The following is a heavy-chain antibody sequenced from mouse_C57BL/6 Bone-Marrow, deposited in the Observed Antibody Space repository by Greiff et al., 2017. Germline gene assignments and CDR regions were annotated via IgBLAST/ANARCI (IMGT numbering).Heavy chain of an antibody. J-gene: IGHJ3*01. Sequence: EVMLVESGGGLVKPGGSLKLSCAASGFTFSSYAMSWVRQTPEKRLEWVATISDGGSYTYYPDNVKGRFTISRDNAKNNLYLQMNHLKSEDTAMYYCAREDYYEGFAYWGQGTLVTVSA. CDR2: ISDGGSYT. D-gene: IGHD2-4*01. CDR1: GFTFSSYA. CDR3: AREDYYEGFAY. V-gene: IGHV5-4*01.